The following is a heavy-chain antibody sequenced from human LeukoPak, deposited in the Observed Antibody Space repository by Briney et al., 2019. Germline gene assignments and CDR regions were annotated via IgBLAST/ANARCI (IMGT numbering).Heavy chain of an antibody. CDR3: ARLRWQLVGPYFDY. CDR1: GDSISTYY. V-gene: IGHV4-59*01. D-gene: IGHD1-26*01. CDR2: IYSSGNT. J-gene: IGHJ4*02. Sequence: SETLSLTCSFSGDSISTYYWSWIRQSPGKGLEWIGHIYSSGNTDYNSSLKSRVTISVDTSRSQFSLRLSSVTATDTAVYYCARLRWQLVGPYFDYWGKGILVTVSS.